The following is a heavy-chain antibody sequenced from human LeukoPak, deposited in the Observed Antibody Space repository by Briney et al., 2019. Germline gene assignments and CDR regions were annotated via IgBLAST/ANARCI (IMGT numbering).Heavy chain of an antibody. CDR1: GFTFSRYG. J-gene: IGHJ4*02. Sequence: GGSLRLSCAASGFTFSRYGMHWLRQAPGKGLEWVAVIWFDGSNKYYADSVKGRFTISRGNSKNTLYLQMNSLRAEDTAVYYCAKVATAAYYFGYWGQGTLVTVSS. V-gene: IGHV3-33*06. CDR2: IWFDGSNK. D-gene: IGHD5-24*01. CDR3: AKVATAAYYFGY.